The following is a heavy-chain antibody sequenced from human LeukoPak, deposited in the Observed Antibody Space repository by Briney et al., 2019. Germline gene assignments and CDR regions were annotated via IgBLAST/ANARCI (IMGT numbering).Heavy chain of an antibody. CDR1: GYTFTGYY. CDR3: ARDRRRWLQTPGWFDP. V-gene: IGHV1-2*02. D-gene: IGHD5-24*01. J-gene: IGHJ5*02. Sequence: ASVKVSCKASGYTFTGYYMHWVRQAPGQGLEWMGWINPNSGGTNYAQKFQGRVTMTRDTSISTAYMELSRPRSDDTAVYYCARDRRRWLQTPGWFDPWGQGTLVTVSS. CDR2: INPNSGGT.